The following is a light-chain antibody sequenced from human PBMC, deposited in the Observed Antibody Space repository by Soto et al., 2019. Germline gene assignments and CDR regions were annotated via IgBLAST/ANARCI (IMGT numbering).Light chain of an antibody. CDR2: SNN. Sequence: QSVLTQPPSVSGTPGQKVTISCSGSSSNIGGNTVNWYQQLPGTAPKLLLYSNNQRPSGVPDRFSGSKSGTSASLAISGLQSEDEADFYCATWDDSLNGVVLGGGTKLTVL. CDR1: SSNIGGNT. CDR3: ATWDDSLNGVV. V-gene: IGLV1-44*01. J-gene: IGLJ2*01.